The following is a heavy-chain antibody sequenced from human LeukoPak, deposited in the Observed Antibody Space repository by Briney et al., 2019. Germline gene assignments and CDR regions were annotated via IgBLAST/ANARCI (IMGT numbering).Heavy chain of an antibody. J-gene: IGHJ6*02. CDR2: MNPNSGDT. V-gene: IGHV1-8*01. D-gene: IGHD3-3*01. Sequence: ASVKVSCKTSGYTFIGYDINWVRQATGQGLEWMGWMNPNSGDTGYAQKFQGRVTMTRDTSINAAYMELSSLRSEDTAVYYCARFGESYGMDVWGQGTTVTVSS. CDR1: GYTFIGYD. CDR3: ARFGESYGMDV.